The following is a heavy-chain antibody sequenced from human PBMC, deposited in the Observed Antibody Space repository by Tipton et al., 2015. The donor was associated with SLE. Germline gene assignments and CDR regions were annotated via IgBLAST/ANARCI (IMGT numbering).Heavy chain of an antibody. Sequence: TLSLTCTVSGASLSSGDYFWSWIRQSAGKGLEWIGRIYTTGSTHYNPPLQSRVSMSVDTSKNQFSLKLRSMTAADTAIYYCAKDYNHDNADYNWGQGTLVIVSS. J-gene: IGHJ4*02. CDR2: IYTTGST. CDR1: GASLSSGDYF. D-gene: IGHD4-17*01. CDR3: AKDYNHDNADYN. V-gene: IGHV4-61*02.